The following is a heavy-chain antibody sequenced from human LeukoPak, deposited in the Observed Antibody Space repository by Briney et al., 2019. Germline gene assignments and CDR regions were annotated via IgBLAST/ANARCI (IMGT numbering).Heavy chain of an antibody. CDR3: ARGRYCSSTSCYTGALYYGMDV. V-gene: IGHV4-4*02. CDR2: IYHSGST. Sequence: SETLSLTCAVSGGSISSSNWWSWVRQPPGKGLEWIGEIYHSGSTNYNPSLKSRVTISVDRSKNQFSLKLSSVTAADTAVYYCARGRYCSSTSCYTGALYYGMDVWGKGTTVTVSS. D-gene: IGHD2-2*02. CDR1: GGSISSSNW. J-gene: IGHJ6*04.